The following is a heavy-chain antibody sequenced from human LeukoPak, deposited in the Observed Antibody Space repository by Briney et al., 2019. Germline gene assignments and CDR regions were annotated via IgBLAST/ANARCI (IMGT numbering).Heavy chain of an antibody. CDR3: VALGDRIY. Sequence: PGGSLRLSCAASGFTFSSYDMHWVRQATGKGLEWVSDISAAGDTYYLASVKGRFTISRENAKNSLYLQMNSLRAGDTAVYYCVALGDRIYWGQGTLVTVSS. D-gene: IGHD2-21*02. CDR2: ISAAGDT. V-gene: IGHV3-13*01. CDR1: GFTFSSYD. J-gene: IGHJ4*02.